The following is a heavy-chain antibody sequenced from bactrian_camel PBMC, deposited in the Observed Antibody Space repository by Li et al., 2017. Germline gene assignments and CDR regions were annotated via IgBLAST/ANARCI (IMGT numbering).Heavy chain of an antibody. CDR1: GFTFDDYA. Sequence: DVQLVESGGGLVQPGGSLRISCVASGFTFDDYAMSWVRQAPGKGLEWVSVMISTGGRTYYADSVKGRFTISKDSAENTVYLQLNSLKTEDMAMYYCARSTVPMLYWGQGTQVTVS. J-gene: IGHJ4*01. CDR2: MISTGGRT. D-gene: IGHD3*01. V-gene: IGHV3-1*01. CDR3: ARSTVPMLY.